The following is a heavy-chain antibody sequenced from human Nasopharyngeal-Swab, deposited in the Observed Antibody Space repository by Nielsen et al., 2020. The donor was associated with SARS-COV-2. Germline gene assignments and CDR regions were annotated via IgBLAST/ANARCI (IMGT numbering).Heavy chain of an antibody. D-gene: IGHD1-26*01. J-gene: IGHJ6*02. Sequence: WVRQAPGQGFEWMGWINPNSGGTNYAQKFLGWVTMARDTSISTAYMELSRLRSDDTAVYYCARDWEWVLYYYYCMDVWGQGTTVTVSS. CDR2: INPNSGGT. CDR3: ARDWEWVLYYYYCMDV. V-gene: IGHV1-2*04.